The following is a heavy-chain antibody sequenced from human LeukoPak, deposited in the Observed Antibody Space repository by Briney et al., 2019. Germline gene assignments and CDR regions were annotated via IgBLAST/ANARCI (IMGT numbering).Heavy chain of an antibody. CDR3: AREVPVSQRGGRGGWFDP. D-gene: IGHD5-24*01. V-gene: IGHV4-59*01. CDR1: GGSISSYY. J-gene: IGHJ5*02. Sequence: SETLSLTCTVSGGSISSYYWSWIRQPPGKGLEWIGFIFYSGTTNYNPSLKSRVTISVDTSKNQFSLKLSSVTAADTAVYYCAREVPVSQRGGRGGWFDPWGQGTLVTVSS. CDR2: IFYSGTT.